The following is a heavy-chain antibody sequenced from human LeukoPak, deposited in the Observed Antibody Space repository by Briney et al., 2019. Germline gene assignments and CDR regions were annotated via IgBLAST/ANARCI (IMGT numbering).Heavy chain of an antibody. CDR3: ARDYYYGSGSYVFDY. J-gene: IGHJ4*02. Sequence: GGSLRLSCAASGFTFSNYWIHWVRQAPGKGLVWVSRINREGSSTNYADSVQGRFTISRDNSKNTLYLQMNSLRAEDTAVYYCARDYYYGSGSYVFDYWGQGTLVTVSS. CDR2: INREGSST. V-gene: IGHV3-74*01. D-gene: IGHD3-10*01. CDR1: GFTFSNYW.